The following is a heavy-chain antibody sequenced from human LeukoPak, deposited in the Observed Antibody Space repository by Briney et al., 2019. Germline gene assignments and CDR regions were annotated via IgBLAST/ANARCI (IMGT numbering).Heavy chain of an antibody. V-gene: IGHV1-2*04. CDR3: ARVSDGYDSYFDY. D-gene: IGHD5-24*01. CDR1: GYTFTGYY. J-gene: IGHJ4*02. Sequence: GASVKVSCKASGYTFTGYYMHWVRQAPGQGLEWMGWINPNSGGTNYAQKFQGWVTMTRDTSISTAYMELSRLRSDDTAVYYCARVSDGYDSYFDYWGQGTLVTVSS. CDR2: INPNSGGT.